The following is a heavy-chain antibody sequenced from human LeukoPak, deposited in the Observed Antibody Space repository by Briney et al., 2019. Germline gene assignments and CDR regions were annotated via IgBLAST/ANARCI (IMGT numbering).Heavy chain of an antibody. CDR3: ARAAVVAATFDY. CDR1: GYTFTGCY. D-gene: IGHD2-15*01. J-gene: IGHJ4*02. Sequence: ASVKVSCKASGYTFTGCYMHWVRQAPGQGLEWMGWINPNSGGTNYAQKFQGRVTMTRDTSISAAYMELSRLRSDDTAVYYCARAAVVAATFDYWSQGTLVTVSS. V-gene: IGHV1-2*02. CDR2: INPNSGGT.